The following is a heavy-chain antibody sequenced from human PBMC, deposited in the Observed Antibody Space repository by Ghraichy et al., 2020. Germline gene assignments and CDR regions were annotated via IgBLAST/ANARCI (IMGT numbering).Heavy chain of an antibody. CDR1: GFTFSSYA. CDR2: ISGSGGST. D-gene: IGHD4-23*01. V-gene: IGHV3-23*01. J-gene: IGHJ4*02. Sequence: GESLNISCAASGFTFSSYAMSWVRQAPGKGLEWVSAISGSGGSTYYADSVKGRFTISRDNSKNTLYLQMNSLRAEDTAVYYCAKTRSTVEPHYFDYWGQGTLVTVSS. CDR3: AKTRSTVEPHYFDY.